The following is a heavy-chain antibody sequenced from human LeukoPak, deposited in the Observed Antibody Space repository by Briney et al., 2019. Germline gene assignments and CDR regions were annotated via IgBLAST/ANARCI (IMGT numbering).Heavy chain of an antibody. J-gene: IGHJ3*02. D-gene: IGHD3-10*01. CDR3: ARLGVRAALDI. Sequence: GGSLRLSCAASGFTFSSYSTNWVRQAPGKGLEWISSISSSSTYIYSADSLKGRFTISRDNAKNSLYLQMNSLRAEDTAVYYCARLGVRAALDIWGQGTMVTVSS. CDR1: GFTFSSYS. CDR2: ISSSSTYI. V-gene: IGHV3-21*01.